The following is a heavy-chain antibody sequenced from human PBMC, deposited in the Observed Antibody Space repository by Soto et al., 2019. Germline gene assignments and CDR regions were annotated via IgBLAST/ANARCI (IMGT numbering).Heavy chain of an antibody. D-gene: IGHD1-7*01. J-gene: IGHJ3*02. Sequence: APVKLTCKASGYMFNNYGITWVRQDTGQGLEWMAWISPYNDNTNYAQKFQGRVTMTADSSTSTAHMELRSLKSDDTAVYYCARDLLPMTGTSNDAFVIWGQGTMVTV. CDR1: GYMFNNYG. CDR3: ARDLLPMTGTSNDAFVI. V-gene: IGHV1-18*04. CDR2: ISPYNDNT.